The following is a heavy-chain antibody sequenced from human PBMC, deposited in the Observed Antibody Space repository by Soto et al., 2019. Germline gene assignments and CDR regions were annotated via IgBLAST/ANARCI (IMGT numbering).Heavy chain of an antibody. CDR3: ARGSCSSASCYTGDY. CDR1: NASISSYY. Sequence: SETLSLTCTVSNASISSYYWSWIRQPPGKGLEWIGYIYFTGSTNYNPSLKSRVTISVDTSKNHFSLKLSSVTAGDTAVYYCARGSCSSASCYTGDYWGQGTLVTVSS. D-gene: IGHD2-2*02. J-gene: IGHJ4*02. CDR2: IYFTGST. V-gene: IGHV4-59*01.